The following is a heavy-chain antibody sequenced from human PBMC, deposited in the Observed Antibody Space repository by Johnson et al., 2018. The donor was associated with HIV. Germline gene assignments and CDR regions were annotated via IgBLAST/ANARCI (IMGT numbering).Heavy chain of an antibody. V-gene: IGHV3-30*14. Sequence: QVLLLESGGGVVQPGRSLRLSCAASGFTFSSYAMHWVRQAPGKGLEWVAVISYDGSNKYYPGSVKGRFTISRENAKNSLYLQMNSLRAGDTAVYYCTTFGYSSGWYANAFDIWGQGTMVTVSS. CDR2: ISYDGSNK. J-gene: IGHJ3*02. CDR3: TTFGYSSGWYANAFDI. D-gene: IGHD6-19*01. CDR1: GFTFSSYA.